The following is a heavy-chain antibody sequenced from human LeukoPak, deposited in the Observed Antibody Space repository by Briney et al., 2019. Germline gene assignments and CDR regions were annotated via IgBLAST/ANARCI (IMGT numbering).Heavy chain of an antibody. D-gene: IGHD5-24*01. CDR2: IKQDGSKK. Sequence: PGGSLRLSCVASGFPFSSYWMTWVRQAPEKGLEWVANIKQDGSKKSYVDSVGGRFTISRDNAKNSLYLQMNSLRAEDTAIYYCTRVGYIDEGIDYWGQGTLVTVSS. CDR3: TRVGYIDEGIDY. V-gene: IGHV3-7*04. CDR1: GFPFSSYW. J-gene: IGHJ4*02.